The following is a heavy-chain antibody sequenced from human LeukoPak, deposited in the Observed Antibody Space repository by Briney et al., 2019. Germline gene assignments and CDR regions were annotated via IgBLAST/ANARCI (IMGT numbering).Heavy chain of an antibody. D-gene: IGHD4-23*01. CDR1: GFTFSTYW. Sequence: GGSLRLSCAASGFTFSTYWMSWVRQAPGKGLEWVANIKQDGSEKYDVDSVKGRFTISRENAQKSLYLQMNSLRAEDSAVYYCARGGVGTVTSIDYWGQGTLVTVSS. CDR2: IKQDGSEK. J-gene: IGHJ4*02. V-gene: IGHV3-7*01. CDR3: ARGGVGTVTSIDY.